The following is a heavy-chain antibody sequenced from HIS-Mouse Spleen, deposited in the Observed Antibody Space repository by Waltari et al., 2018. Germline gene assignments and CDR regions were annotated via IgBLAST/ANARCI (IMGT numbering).Heavy chain of an antibody. CDR3: ARAAIGWTPRADP. CDR2: IKPNRGGK. D-gene: IGHD6-19*01. V-gene: IGHV1-2*02. Sequence: QVQLVQSGAEVKKPGASVKVSCKASGYTFTAYYMPWVRQAPGQGLEWMGCIKPNRGGKNYGQKFQGRVTMTRETSIRTAYMELSRLRADDTAVYYCARAAIGWTPRADPWGQGTLVTVSS. CDR1: GYTFTAYY. J-gene: IGHJ5*02.